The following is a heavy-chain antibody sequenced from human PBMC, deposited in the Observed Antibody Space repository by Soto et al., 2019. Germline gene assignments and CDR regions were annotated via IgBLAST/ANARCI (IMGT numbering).Heavy chain of an antibody. J-gene: IGHJ4*02. Sequence: QITLKESGPTLVKPTQTLTLTCTFSGFSLNTRGVGVDWIRQPPGKALEWLALVYWDDDKRYSPSLKNRLTITKDTSENQVVLTITNMDPVDTATYYCAHSPRGEIEYWGQGTLVTVSS. CDR1: GFSLNTRGVG. CDR3: AHSPRGEIEY. V-gene: IGHV2-5*02. CDR2: VYWDDDK. D-gene: IGHD3-16*01.